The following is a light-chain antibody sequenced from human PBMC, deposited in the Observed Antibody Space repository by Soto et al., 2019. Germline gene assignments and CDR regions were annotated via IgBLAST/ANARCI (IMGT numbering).Light chain of an antibody. Sequence: EIVLTQSPATLSLSPGERATLSCRTSQSVSNYLAWYQQKPGQAPRLLMYDASNRATGIPARFSGSGSGTDFTLTISSLEPEDFALYYCHQRQSWPRTFGQGTKVDIK. V-gene: IGKV3-11*01. J-gene: IGKJ1*01. CDR1: QSVSNY. CDR2: DAS. CDR3: HQRQSWPRT.